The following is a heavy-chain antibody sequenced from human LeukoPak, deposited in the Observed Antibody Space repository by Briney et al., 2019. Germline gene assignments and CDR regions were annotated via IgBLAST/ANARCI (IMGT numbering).Heavy chain of an antibody. CDR2: ISSSSSYI. V-gene: IGHV3-21*01. Sequence: GGSLRLSCAASGFTFSSYSMNWVRQAPGKGLEWVSSISSSSSYIYYADSVKGRFTISRDNAKNTLYLQMDSLRAEGTAVYYCVRVAVGGTRTFDIWGQGTAVTVSS. CDR3: VRVAVGGTRTFDI. J-gene: IGHJ3*02. D-gene: IGHD4-23*01. CDR1: GFTFSSYS.